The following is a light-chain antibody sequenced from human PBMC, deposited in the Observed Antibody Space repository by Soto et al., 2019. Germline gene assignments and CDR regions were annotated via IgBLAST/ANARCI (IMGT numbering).Light chain of an antibody. Sequence: EIVLTQSPATLSLSPGERATLSCRASQSVIRYLAWYQQKPGPAPRLLIYHASNRATGIPARFSGSGSGTDFTLTISSLEPEDFAIYYCQHHSNWLWTFGQGTKVDIK. CDR2: HAS. CDR3: QHHSNWLWT. V-gene: IGKV3-11*01. J-gene: IGKJ1*01. CDR1: QSVIRY.